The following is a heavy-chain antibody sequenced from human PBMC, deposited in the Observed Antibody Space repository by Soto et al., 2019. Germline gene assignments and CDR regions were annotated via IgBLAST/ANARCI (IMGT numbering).Heavy chain of an antibody. V-gene: IGHV1-18*01. CDR3: ARDVVLKRVVPAAGYYYYGMDV. CDR1: GYKFNNFA. J-gene: IGHJ6*02. D-gene: IGHD2-2*01. CDR2: ISVYTGNT. Sequence: ASVKVSCKASGYKFNNFAINWVRRAPGQGLEWMGWISVYTGNTNSEQKLHGRVTMTTDTSTSTAYMELRSLRSDDTAVYYCARDVVLKRVVPAAGYYYYGMDVWGQGTTVTV.